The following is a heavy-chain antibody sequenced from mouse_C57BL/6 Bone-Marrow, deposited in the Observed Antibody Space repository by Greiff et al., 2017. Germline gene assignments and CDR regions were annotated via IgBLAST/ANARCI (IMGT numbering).Heavy chain of an antibody. CDR2: IDPNSGGT. V-gene: IGHV1-72*01. Sequence: QVQLQQPGAELVKPGASVKLSCKASGYTFTSYWMHWVKQRPGRGLEWIGRIDPNSGGTKYNETFKRKATLTADKPSSTAYMQLSSLTSEGSAVYYWARMPSYGRSLWSFDGWGTGTTVTVST. CDR1: GYTFTSYW. CDR3: ARMPSYGRSLWSFDG. J-gene: IGHJ1*03. D-gene: IGHD1-1*01.